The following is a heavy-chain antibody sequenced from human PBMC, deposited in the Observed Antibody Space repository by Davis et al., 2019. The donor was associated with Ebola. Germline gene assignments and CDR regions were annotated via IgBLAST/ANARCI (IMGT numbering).Heavy chain of an antibody. D-gene: IGHD5-12*01. J-gene: IGHJ6*03. CDR3: ARGGNLRSSFYYFYYMDV. CDR1: GFTFSTYA. Sequence: PGGSLRLSCAASGFTFSTYAMSWVRQAPGKGLEWVAVISYDGSTKYNAESVKGRSTISRDNSKNTVYRQMTSLRAEETAVYYCARGGNLRSSFYYFYYMDVWGKGTTVTVSS. CDR2: ISYDGSTK. V-gene: IGHV3-30-3*01.